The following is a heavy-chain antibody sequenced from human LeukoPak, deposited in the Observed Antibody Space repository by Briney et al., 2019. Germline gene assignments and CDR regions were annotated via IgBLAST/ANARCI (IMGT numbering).Heavy chain of an antibody. CDR1: GFTFSSYG. Sequence: GGSLRLSRAASGFTFSSYGMHWVRQAPGKGLEWVAVISYDGSNKYYADSVKGRFTISRDNSKNTLYLQMNSLRAEDTAVYYCAKDYLYYYGSGSYYKPPDYWGQGTLVTVSS. D-gene: IGHD3-10*01. CDR2: ISYDGSNK. J-gene: IGHJ4*02. V-gene: IGHV3-30*18. CDR3: AKDYLYYYGSGSYYKPPDY.